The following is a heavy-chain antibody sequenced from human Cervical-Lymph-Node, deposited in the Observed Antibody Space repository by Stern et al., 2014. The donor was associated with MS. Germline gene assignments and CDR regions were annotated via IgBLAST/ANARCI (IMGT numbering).Heavy chain of an antibody. Sequence: QITLKESGPTLVKPTQTLTLTCTFSGLSVSSSGGGVGWIRQPPGKALEWLALIFWDDAQRYSPSLKSRLTITKDTSKNQVVLTMTNMDPVDTATYYCAHSPISHVETVMVYFDSWGQGTLVTVSS. J-gene: IGHJ4*02. V-gene: IGHV2-5*02. CDR1: GLSVSSSGGG. D-gene: IGHD5-18*01. CDR2: IFWDDAQ. CDR3: AHSPISHVETVMVYFDS.